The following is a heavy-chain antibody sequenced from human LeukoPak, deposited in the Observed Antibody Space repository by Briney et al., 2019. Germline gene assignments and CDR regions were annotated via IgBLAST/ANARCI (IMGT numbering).Heavy chain of an antibody. V-gene: IGHV4-38-2*01. CDR3: ARLRLTGFCDY. Sequence: PSETLSLTCAVSGYSISSGYYWGWIWQPPGKGLEGIGSITHSGNTYYNPSLKRRVTISVDTSKTQFSLGLTSVTAAATAVYYCARLRLTGFCDYWGQGTLVTVSS. J-gene: IGHJ4*02. CDR2: ITHSGNT. D-gene: IGHD3-3*01. CDR1: GYSISSGYY.